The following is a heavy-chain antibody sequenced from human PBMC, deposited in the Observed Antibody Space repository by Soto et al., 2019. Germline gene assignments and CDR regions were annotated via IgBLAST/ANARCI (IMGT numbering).Heavy chain of an antibody. CDR1: GYTFTGYY. CDR3: AREEPSNYYYYGMDV. CDR2: INPNSCGT. J-gene: IGHJ6*02. V-gene: IGHV1-2*04. D-gene: IGHD6-6*01. Sequence: ASVKVFCKASGYTFTGYYMHWVRQAPGQGLEWMGWINPNSCGTNYAQKFQGWVTMTRDTSISTAYMELSRLRSDDTAVYYCAREEPSNYYYYGMDVWGQGTTVTVSS.